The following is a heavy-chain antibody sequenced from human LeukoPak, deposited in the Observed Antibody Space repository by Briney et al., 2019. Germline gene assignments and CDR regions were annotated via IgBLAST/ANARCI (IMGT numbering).Heavy chain of an antibody. CDR3: ARTSSSSGPADY. J-gene: IGHJ4*02. Sequence: SETLSLTCTVSGGSISSYYWSWIRQPPGKGLEWIGYIYYSGSTNYNPSLKSRVTISVDTSKNQFSPKLSSVPAADTAVYYCARTSSSSGPADYWGQGTLVTVSS. V-gene: IGHV4-59*01. CDR1: GGSISSYY. D-gene: IGHD6-6*01. CDR2: IYYSGST.